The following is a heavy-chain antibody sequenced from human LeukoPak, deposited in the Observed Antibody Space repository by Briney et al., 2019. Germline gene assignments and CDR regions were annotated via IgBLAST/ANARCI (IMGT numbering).Heavy chain of an antibody. Sequence: GGSLRLSCAVSGFTFSSSWMHWVRQAPGKGLVWVSHIKTDGSTTAYADSVKGRFTISRDNAKNTLYLQMNSLRAEDTGVYYCARRNAMDVWGQGTTVIVFS. CDR2: IKTDGSTT. V-gene: IGHV3-74*01. CDR1: GFTFSSSW. CDR3: ARRNAMDV. J-gene: IGHJ6*02.